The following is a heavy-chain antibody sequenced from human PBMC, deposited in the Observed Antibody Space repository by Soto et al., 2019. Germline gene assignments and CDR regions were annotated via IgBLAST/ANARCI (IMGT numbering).Heavy chain of an antibody. J-gene: IGHJ4*02. V-gene: IGHV1-69*13. CDR2: IIPIFGTA. CDR1: GGTFNSYA. D-gene: IGHD6-13*01. CDR3: ARVNPYSSSWFDY. Sequence: SVKVSCKASGGTFNSYAISWVRQAPGQGLEWMGGIIPIFGTANYAQKFQGRVTITADESTSTAYMELSSLRSEDTAVYYCARVNPYSSSWFDYWGQGTLVTVPQ.